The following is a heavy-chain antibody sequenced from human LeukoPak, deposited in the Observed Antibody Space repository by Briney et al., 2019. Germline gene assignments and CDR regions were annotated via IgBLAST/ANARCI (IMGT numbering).Heavy chain of an antibody. D-gene: IGHD1-7*01. CDR1: GFTFSSYA. CDR3: TREGMGTTFSAWFDP. V-gene: IGHV3-23*01. CDR2: ISGSGGST. J-gene: IGHJ5*02. Sequence: GGSLRLSCAASGFTFSSYAMSWVRQAPGKGLEWVSAISGSGGSTYYADSVKGRFTISRDNSKNTLYLQVNSLRVEDTAVYYCTREGMGTTFSAWFDPWGQGTLVTVPS.